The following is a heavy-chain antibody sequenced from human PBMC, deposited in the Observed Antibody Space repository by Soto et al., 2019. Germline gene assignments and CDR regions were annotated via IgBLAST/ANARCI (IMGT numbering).Heavy chain of an antibody. CDR2: MYYSGST. Sequence: QLQLQESGPGLVKPSETLSLTCTVSGGSISSSTYYWGWIRQPPGKGLEWIGSMYYSGSTYYNPSLRSRVTMSVDTSKNQFSLKLSSVTAADTAVYYCARSRHYCGSGNYLYYFDYWGQGTLVTVSS. J-gene: IGHJ4*02. D-gene: IGHD3-10*01. CDR3: ARSRHYCGSGNYLYYFDY. V-gene: IGHV4-39*01. CDR1: GGSISSSTYY.